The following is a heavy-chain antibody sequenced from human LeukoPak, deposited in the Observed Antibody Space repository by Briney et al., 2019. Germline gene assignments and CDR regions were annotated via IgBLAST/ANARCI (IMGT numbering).Heavy chain of an antibody. CDR3: ASQVTSIAAGMDV. J-gene: IGHJ6*02. Sequence: SETLSLTCTVSGGSISSGGYYWSWLRQHPGKGLEWIGYIYYSGSTYYNPSLKSRVTISVDTSKNQFSLKLSSVTAADTAVYYCASQVTSIAAGMDVWGQGTTVTVSS. V-gene: IGHV4-31*03. D-gene: IGHD6-6*01. CDR2: IYYSGST. CDR1: GGSISSGGYY.